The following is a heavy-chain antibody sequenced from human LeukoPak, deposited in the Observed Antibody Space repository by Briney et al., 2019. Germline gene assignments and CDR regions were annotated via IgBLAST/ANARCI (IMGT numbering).Heavy chain of an antibody. J-gene: IGHJ4*02. CDR3: AVSTKTWAGGY. Sequence: PGGSLRLSCAASGFTFSDYYMNWVRQAPGKGLEWVSSISSRSTYIYYADSVKGRFTISRDNAKNSLYLQMNSLRVEDTAVYYCAVSTKTWAGGYWGQGTLVTVSS. V-gene: IGHV3-21*01. D-gene: IGHD1-26*01. CDR1: GFTFSDYY. CDR2: ISSRSTYI.